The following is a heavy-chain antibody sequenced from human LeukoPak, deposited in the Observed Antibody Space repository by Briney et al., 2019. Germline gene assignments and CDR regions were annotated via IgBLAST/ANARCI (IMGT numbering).Heavy chain of an antibody. Sequence: PGGSLRLSCEASEFSVTTHYMSWVRQAPGRGLEWVSVMHAKENTYYAKSVKGRFTISRDTSKNTVCLQMTSLREEDTAIYYCARGGENSEYYSHFFAHWGQGTPVTVSP. CDR2: MHAKENT. CDR1: EFSVTTHY. J-gene: IGHJ4*02. V-gene: IGHV3-53*01. CDR3: ARGGENSEYYSHFFAH. D-gene: IGHD3-22*01.